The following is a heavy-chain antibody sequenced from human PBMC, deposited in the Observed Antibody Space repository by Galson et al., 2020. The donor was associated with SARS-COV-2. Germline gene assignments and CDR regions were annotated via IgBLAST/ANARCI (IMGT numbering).Heavy chain of an antibody. J-gene: IGHJ4*02. Sequence: GESLKISCAASGFTFSSYSMNLVRQAPGKGLEWVSSISSSSSYIYYADSVKGRFTISRDNAKNSLYLQMNSLRAEDTAVYYCARDLITIIFGGHFDYWGQGTLVTVAS. CDR3: ARDLITIIFGGHFDY. CDR1: GFTFSSYS. CDR2: ISSSSSYI. V-gene: IGHV3-21*01. D-gene: IGHD3-22*01.